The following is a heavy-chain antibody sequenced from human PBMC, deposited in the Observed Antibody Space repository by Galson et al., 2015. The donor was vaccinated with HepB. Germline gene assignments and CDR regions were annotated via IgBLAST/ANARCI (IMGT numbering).Heavy chain of an antibody. Sequence: ETLSLTCTVSGGSISSYYWSWIRQPPGKGLEWIGYIYYSGSTNYNPSLKSRVTISVDTSKNQFSLKLSSVTAADTAVYYCARHSGSGIYGGYYYYGMDVWGQGTTVTVSS. CDR1: GGSISSYY. CDR2: IYYSGST. J-gene: IGHJ6*02. D-gene: IGHD3-10*01. V-gene: IGHV4-59*08. CDR3: ARHSGSGIYGGYYYYGMDV.